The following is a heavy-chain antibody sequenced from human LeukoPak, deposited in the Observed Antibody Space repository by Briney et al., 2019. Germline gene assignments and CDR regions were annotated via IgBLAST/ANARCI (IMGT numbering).Heavy chain of an antibody. V-gene: IGHV4-4*07. D-gene: IGHD2-2*01. J-gene: IGHJ4*02. CDR1: GGSISSYY. CDR2: IYASGNT. Sequence: SETLSLTCTVSGGSISSYYWSWVRQPAGKGLEWVGRIYASGNTNYNPSLKGRVPMTVDTSKNQFSLNLSSVTPADTTVYYCAREGPAAIGYSFDYWGQGTLVTVSS. CDR3: AREGPAAIGYSFDY.